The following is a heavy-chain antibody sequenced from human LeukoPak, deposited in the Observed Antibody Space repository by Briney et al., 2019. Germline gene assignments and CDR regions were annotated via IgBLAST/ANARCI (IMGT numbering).Heavy chain of an antibody. J-gene: IGHJ5*02. Sequence: SETLSLTCAVYGGSFSGYYWSWIRQPPGKGLEWIGEINHSGSTNYNPSLKSRVTISVDTSKNQFSLKLSSVTAADTAVYYCARGGYCSSTSCYPRFDPWGQGTLVTVPS. CDR2: INHSGST. D-gene: IGHD2-2*01. CDR3: ARGGYCSSTSCYPRFDP. V-gene: IGHV4-34*01. CDR1: GGSFSGYY.